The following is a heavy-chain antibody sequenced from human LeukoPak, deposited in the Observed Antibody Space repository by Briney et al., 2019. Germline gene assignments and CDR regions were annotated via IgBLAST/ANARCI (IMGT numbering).Heavy chain of an antibody. J-gene: IGHJ5*02. CDR3: ARGEWNGGFDP. CDR2: IYYSGST. CDR1: GRSISSGYDY. D-gene: IGHD1-1*01. Sequence: PSESLSLTCTVPGRSISSGYDYWSWIRQPPGKGLDWIGYIYYSGSTYYNPSLKSRVTISVDTSKNQFSLKLSSVTAADTAVYYCARGEWNGGFDPWGQGTLVTVSS. V-gene: IGHV4-30-4*01.